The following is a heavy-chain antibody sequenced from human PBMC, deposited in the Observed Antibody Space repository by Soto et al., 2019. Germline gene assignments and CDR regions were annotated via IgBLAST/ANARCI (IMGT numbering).Heavy chain of an antibody. CDR3: VRGAPFDN. Sequence: EVQLVESGGGLVQPGGSLRLSCAASGFTFSNYWMHWVRQAPGKGRVWVSRINGDGSDTGYADSVKGRFTISRDNAKNTLYLQMNSLRLEDTSVYYCVRGAPFDNWGQGTLVTVSS. V-gene: IGHV3-74*01. J-gene: IGHJ4*02. CDR1: GFTFSNYW. CDR2: INGDGSDT.